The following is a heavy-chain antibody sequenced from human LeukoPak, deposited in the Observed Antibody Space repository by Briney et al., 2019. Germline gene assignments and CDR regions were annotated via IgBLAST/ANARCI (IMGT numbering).Heavy chain of an antibody. J-gene: IGHJ3*02. Sequence: SETLSLTCTVSGGSISSYYWSWIRQPPGKGLEWIGYIYYSGSTNYNPSLKSRVTISVDTSKNQFSLKLSSVTAADTAVYYCARALRAAAGDDAFDIWGQGTMVTVSS. CDR1: GGSISSYY. D-gene: IGHD6-13*01. CDR3: ARALRAAAGDDAFDI. V-gene: IGHV4-59*01. CDR2: IYYSGST.